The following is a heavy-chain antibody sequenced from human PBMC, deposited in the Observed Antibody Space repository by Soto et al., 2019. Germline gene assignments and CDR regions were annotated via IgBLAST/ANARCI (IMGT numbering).Heavy chain of an antibody. CDR2: ISPYIGTT. CDR1: GGTFSSYA. J-gene: IGHJ4*02. Sequence: ASVKVSCKASGGTFSSYAISWVRQAPGQGLEWMGWISPYIGTTNYAQKLQGRVTMTTDTSTSTAYMELRSLRSDDTAVYYCAREDHADYWGQGTLVTVS. V-gene: IGHV1-18*01. CDR3: AREDHADY.